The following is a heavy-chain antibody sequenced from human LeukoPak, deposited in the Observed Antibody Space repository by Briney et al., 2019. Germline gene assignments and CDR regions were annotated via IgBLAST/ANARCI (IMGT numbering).Heavy chain of an antibody. CDR3: AKVSNDYGVYVFDY. V-gene: IGHV3-23*01. CDR2: ISGSGGGT. D-gene: IGHD4-17*01. J-gene: IGHJ4*02. CDR1: GFTFSRYA. Sequence: GGSLRLSCAASGFTFSRYAMSWVRQAPGKGLEWVSGISGSGGGTYYADSVKGRFTISRDNSKNTLYLQMNSLRGEDTAVYYCAKVSNDYGVYVFDYWGQGTLVTVSS.